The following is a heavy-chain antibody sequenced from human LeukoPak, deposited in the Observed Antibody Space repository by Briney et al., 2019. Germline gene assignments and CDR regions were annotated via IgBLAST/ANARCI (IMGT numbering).Heavy chain of an antibody. CDR3: AREVMDNLRFDY. V-gene: IGHV1-46*01. CDR2: INPSGGDT. J-gene: IGHJ4*02. Sequence: ASVKVSCMASGYTFTSYYMHWVRQAPGQGLEWMGIINPSGGDTSYAQKFQGRLTMTRDTSTNTVYMELTSLRSEDTAVYYCAREVMDNLRFDYWGQGTLVTVSS. CDR1: GYTFTSYY. D-gene: IGHD1-14*01.